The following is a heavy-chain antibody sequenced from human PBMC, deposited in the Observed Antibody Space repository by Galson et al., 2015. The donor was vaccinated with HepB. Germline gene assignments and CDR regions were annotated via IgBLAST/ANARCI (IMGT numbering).Heavy chain of an antibody. CDR1: GFTFSGSA. Sequence: SLRLSCAASGFTFSGSAIHWVRQVSGKGLEWVGRIRNKANNYATAYTASVKDRFTISRDDSKNTAYLQMNSLKIEDTAVYYCVRQWELLGPWGQGTLVTVSS. CDR3: VRQWELLGP. CDR2: IRNKANNYAT. D-gene: IGHD1-26*01. V-gene: IGHV3-73*01. J-gene: IGHJ5*02.